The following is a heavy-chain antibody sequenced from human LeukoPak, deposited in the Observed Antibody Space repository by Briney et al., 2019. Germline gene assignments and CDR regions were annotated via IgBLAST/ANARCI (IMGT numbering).Heavy chain of an antibody. J-gene: IGHJ4*02. CDR2: ISSSSSYI. V-gene: IGHV3-21*01. Sequence: GGSLRLSCAASGFTFSSYSMNWVRQAPGKGLEWVSSISSSSSYIYYADSVKGRFTISRDNAKNSLYLQMNSPRAEDTAVYYCAYYDFWSGYYDFDYWGQGTLVTVSS. CDR1: GFTFSSYS. D-gene: IGHD3-3*01. CDR3: AYYDFWSGYYDFDY.